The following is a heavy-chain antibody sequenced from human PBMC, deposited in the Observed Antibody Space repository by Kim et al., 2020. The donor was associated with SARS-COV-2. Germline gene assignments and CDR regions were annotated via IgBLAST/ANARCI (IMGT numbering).Heavy chain of an antibody. Sequence: GGSLRLSCAASGFIFSNYGIHWVRQAPGKGLEWVAVISYDGSETYYADSVKGRFTISRDNSENRVFLQMHSLRTEDTAVYFCVRPATQWLGELQYICNVHFDYWGKGSLVTVSA. V-gene: IGHV3-33*05. CDR2: ISYDGSET. CDR1: GFIFSNYG. CDR3: VRPATQWLGELQYICNVHFDY. J-gene: IGHJ4*02. D-gene: IGHD4-4*01.